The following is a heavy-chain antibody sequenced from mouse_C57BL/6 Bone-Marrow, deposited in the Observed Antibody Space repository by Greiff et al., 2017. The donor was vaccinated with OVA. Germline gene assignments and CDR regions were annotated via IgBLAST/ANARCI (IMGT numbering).Heavy chain of an antibody. CDR2: IYPGSGST. J-gene: IGHJ3*01. CDR3: ARSSSGCAWFAY. CDR1: GYTFTSYW. Sequence: QVQLQQSGAELVKPGASVKMSCKASGYTFTSYWITWVKQRPGQGLEWIGDIYPGSGSTNYNEKFKSKATLTVDTSSSTAYMQLSSLTSEDSAVYYCARSSSGCAWFAYWGQGTLVTVSA. V-gene: IGHV1-55*01. D-gene: IGHD3-2*02.